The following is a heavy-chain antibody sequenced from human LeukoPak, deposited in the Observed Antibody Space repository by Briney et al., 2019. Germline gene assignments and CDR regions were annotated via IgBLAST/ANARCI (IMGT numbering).Heavy chain of an antibody. D-gene: IGHD4-17*01. CDR2: IKQDGSEK. Sequence: GGSLRLSCAASGFTFSSYWMSWVRQAPGKGLEWVANIKQDGSEKYYVDSVKGRFTISRDNAKNSLYLHMNSLRAENTAVYYCASTRYGDYTWARWWDSYYYYMDVWGKGTTVTVSS. J-gene: IGHJ6*03. CDR3: ASTRYGDYTWARWWDSYYYYMDV. CDR1: GFTFSSYW. V-gene: IGHV3-7*01.